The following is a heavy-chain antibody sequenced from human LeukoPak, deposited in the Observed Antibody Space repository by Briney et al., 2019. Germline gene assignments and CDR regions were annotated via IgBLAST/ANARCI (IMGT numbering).Heavy chain of an antibody. V-gene: IGHV4-61*02. CDR1: GGSISSGSYY. J-gene: IGHJ2*01. CDR2: IYTSGST. CDR3: AREVPAANL. D-gene: IGHD6-25*01. Sequence: SEALSLTCTVSGGSISSGSYYWSWIRQPAGKGLEWIGRIYTSGSTNYNPSLKSRVTISVDTSKNQFSLKLSSVTAADTAVYYRAREVPAANLWGRGTLVTVSS.